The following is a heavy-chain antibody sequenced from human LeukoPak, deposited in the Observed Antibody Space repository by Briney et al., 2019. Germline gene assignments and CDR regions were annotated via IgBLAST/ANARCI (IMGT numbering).Heavy chain of an antibody. D-gene: IGHD3-22*01. J-gene: IGHJ4*02. CDR3: AREVYDSSGFDRYYFDY. Sequence: SETLSLTCAVYGGSFSGYYWSWIRQHPGKGLEWIGYIYYSGSTYYNPSLKSRVTISVDTSKNQFSLKLSSVTAADTAVYYCAREVYDSSGFDRYYFDYWGQGTLVTVSS. V-gene: IGHV4-31*11. CDR1: GGSFSGYY. CDR2: IYYSGST.